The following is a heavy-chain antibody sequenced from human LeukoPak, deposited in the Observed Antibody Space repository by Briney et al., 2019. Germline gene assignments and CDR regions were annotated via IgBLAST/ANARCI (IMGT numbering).Heavy chain of an antibody. Sequence: LGESLKISCKGSGYSFTNYWIGWVRQMPGKGLEWMGIIYPGDSDTRYSPSFQGQVTISADKSISTAYLQWSSLKASDTAMYYCARHAVLGEQLVWFDPWGQGTLVTVSS. D-gene: IGHD6-13*01. CDR3: ARHAVLGEQLVWFDP. J-gene: IGHJ5*02. CDR1: GYSFTNYW. V-gene: IGHV5-51*01. CDR2: IYPGDSDT.